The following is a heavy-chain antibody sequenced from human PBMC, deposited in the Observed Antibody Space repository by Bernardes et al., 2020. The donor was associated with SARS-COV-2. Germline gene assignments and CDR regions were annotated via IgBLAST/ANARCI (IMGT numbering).Heavy chain of an antibody. Sequence: GGSLRLSCVASGFTFSSRAMSWVRQAPGKGLEWVSSISGSGGTTDYLDSVKGRFTTSRDNSKNSLYLQMNTLRAEDTAVYYCAKDWVDEYGGIDYWGQGTLVTVSS. J-gene: IGHJ4*02. CDR1: GFTFSSRA. CDR3: AKDWVDEYGGIDY. CDR2: ISGSGGTT. V-gene: IGHV3-23*01. D-gene: IGHD4-17*01.